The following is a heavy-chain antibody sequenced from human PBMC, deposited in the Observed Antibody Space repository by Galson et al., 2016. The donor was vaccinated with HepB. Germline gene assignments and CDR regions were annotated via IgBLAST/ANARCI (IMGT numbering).Heavy chain of an antibody. Sequence: ETLSLTCIVSGGSISSSTYYWGWIRQPPGKGLDWIGSIYYSGTTYYNPSLTSLVTISVDKSKNQVSLKLSSVIAADTAVYYCARGFGGGGLGYWGQGTLVTVSS. CDR2: IYYSGTT. D-gene: IGHD3-16*01. CDR1: GGSISSSTYY. V-gene: IGHV4-39*07. J-gene: IGHJ4*02. CDR3: ARGFGGGGLGY.